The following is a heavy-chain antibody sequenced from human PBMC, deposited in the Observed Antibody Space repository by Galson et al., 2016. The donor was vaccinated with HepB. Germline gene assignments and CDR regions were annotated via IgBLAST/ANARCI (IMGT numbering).Heavy chain of an antibody. CDR1: GFSLSTSGMC. V-gene: IGHV2-70*01. D-gene: IGHD4-23*01. J-gene: IGHJ6*02. CDR3: ARVARGNFSPYYYYYGLDV. CDR2: IDWDDDK. Sequence: PALVKPTQTLTLTCTFSGFSLSTSGMCVSWIRQPPGKALEWLALIDWDDDKSYSTSLKTSLTISKDTSKNQVVLTMTNMDPVDTATYYCARVARGNFSPYYYYYGLDVWGQGTTVTVSS.